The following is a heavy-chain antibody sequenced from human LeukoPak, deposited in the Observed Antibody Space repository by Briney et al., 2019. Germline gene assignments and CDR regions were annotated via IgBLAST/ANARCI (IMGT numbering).Heavy chain of an antibody. CDR3: ARATAMKAFDI. CDR2: IYHSGST. V-gene: IGHV4-30-2*01. D-gene: IGHD5-18*01. Sequence: SETLSLTCAVPGGSISSGGYSWSWIRQPPGKGLEWIGYIYHSGSTYYNPSLKSRVTISVDRSKNQFSLKLSSVTAADTAVYYCARATAMKAFDIWGQGTMVTVSS. CDR1: GGSISSGGYS. J-gene: IGHJ3*02.